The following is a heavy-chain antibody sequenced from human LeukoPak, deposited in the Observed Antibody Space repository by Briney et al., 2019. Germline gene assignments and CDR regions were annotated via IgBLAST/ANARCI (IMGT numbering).Heavy chain of an antibody. D-gene: IGHD2/OR15-2a*01. CDR3: AREVYCSHTTCYYFDY. V-gene: IGHV3-21*01. Sequence: GGSLRPSCAASGFTFSSYSMNWVRQAPGKGLEWVSSISDSSRYIFYADSVKGRFTISRDNAKNSLYLQMNSLRAEDTAVYYCAREVYCSHTTCYYFDYWGLGTLVTVSS. CDR2: ISDSSRYI. CDR1: GFTFSSYS. J-gene: IGHJ4*02.